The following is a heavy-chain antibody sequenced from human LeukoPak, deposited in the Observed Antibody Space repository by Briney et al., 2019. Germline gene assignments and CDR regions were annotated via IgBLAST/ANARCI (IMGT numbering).Heavy chain of an antibody. CDR2: YSGSGGST. CDR3: AKASGSYFERSYFDY. CDR1: VYPFRSYP. V-gene: IGHV3-23*01. D-gene: IGHD1-26*01. Sequence: PGGSLRLSCGTSVYPFRSYPVSRVRRAPGRGLEWVSAYSGSGGSTYYADSVKSRFTISRDNSKNTPYLQMNSLRAEDTAVYYCAKASGSYFERSYFDYWGQGTLVTVSS. J-gene: IGHJ4*02.